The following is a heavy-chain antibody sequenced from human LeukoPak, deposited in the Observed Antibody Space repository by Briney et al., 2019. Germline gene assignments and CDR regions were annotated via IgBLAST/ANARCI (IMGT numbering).Heavy chain of an antibody. Sequence: PGGSLRLSCAASGFTFSSYEMNWVRQAPGKGLEWVSYISSSGSTIYYADSVKGRFTISRDNAKNSLYLQMNSLRAEDTAVYYCARQKQWLVPDYWGQGTLVTVSS. CDR1: GFTFSSYE. D-gene: IGHD6-19*01. CDR3: ARQKQWLVPDY. CDR2: ISSSGSTI. V-gene: IGHV3-48*03. J-gene: IGHJ4*02.